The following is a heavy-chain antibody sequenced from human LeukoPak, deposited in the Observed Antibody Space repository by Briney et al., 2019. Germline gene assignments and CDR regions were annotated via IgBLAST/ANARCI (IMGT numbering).Heavy chain of an antibody. Sequence: GGSLRLSCAASGFTFSSYAMHWVRQAPGKGLEWVAVISYDGSNKYYADSVKGRFTISRDNSKNTLYLQMNSLRAEDTAVYYCARDLATDYDFWSAPIDGIDWFDPWGQGTLVTVSS. V-gene: IGHV3-30-3*01. CDR2: ISYDGSNK. CDR3: ARDLATDYDFWSAPIDGIDWFDP. CDR1: GFTFSSYA. J-gene: IGHJ5*02. D-gene: IGHD3-3*01.